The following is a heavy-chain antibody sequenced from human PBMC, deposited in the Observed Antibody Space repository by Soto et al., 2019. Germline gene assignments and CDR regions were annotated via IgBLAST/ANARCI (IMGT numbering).Heavy chain of an antibody. CDR2: IYYSGST. V-gene: IGHV4-39*01. CDR1: GGSISSSSYY. J-gene: IGHJ6*02. Sequence: SETLSLTCTVSGGSISSSSYYWGWIRQPPGKGLEWIGSIYYSGSTYYNPSLKSRATISVDTSKNQFSLKLSSVTAADTAVYYCAIGETMVRGVTSYYYGMDVWGQGTTVT. CDR3: AIGETMVRGVTSYYYGMDV. D-gene: IGHD3-10*01.